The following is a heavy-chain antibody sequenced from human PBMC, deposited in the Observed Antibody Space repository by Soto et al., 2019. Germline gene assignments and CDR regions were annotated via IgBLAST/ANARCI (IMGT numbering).Heavy chain of an antibody. CDR2: INPNSGGT. J-gene: IGHJ4*02. V-gene: IGHV1-2*02. Sequence: ASVKVSCKASGYTFSGFYMHWVRQAPGQGLEWMGWINPNSGGTKSAEKFQGRVTMTRDTSISTAYMELSRLASDDTAVYYCASAAVTGTAGLDFWGQGTQVTVS. D-gene: IGHD6-19*01. CDR1: GYTFSGFY. CDR3: ASAAVTGTAGLDF.